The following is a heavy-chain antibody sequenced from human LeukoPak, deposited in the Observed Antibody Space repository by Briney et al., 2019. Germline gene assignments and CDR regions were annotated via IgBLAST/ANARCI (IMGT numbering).Heavy chain of an antibody. J-gene: IGHJ3*02. CDR3: ARVASCGGDCYSGAFDI. Sequence: SETLSLTCTASGGSISSYYWSWIRQPPGKGLEWIGYIYYSGSTNYNPSLKSRVTISVDTSKNQFSLKLSSVTAADTAVYYCARVASCGGDCYSGAFDIWGQGTMVTVSS. CDR1: GGSISSYY. V-gene: IGHV4-59*01. D-gene: IGHD2-21*02. CDR2: IYYSGST.